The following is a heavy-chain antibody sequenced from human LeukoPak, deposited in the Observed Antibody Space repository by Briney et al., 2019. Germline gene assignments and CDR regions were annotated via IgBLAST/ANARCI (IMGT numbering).Heavy chain of an antibody. J-gene: IGHJ4*02. CDR2: IYTGGST. V-gene: IGHV4-4*07. CDR3: ARGPTAYCGSTTCSPYFDY. CDR1: GFTVSSNY. D-gene: IGHD2-2*01. Sequence: GSLRLSCAASGFTVSSNYMSWIRQPAGKGLEWIGRIYTGGSTNYNPSLESRVTMSIDTPENHFSLKLSSVTAADTAVYYCARGPTAYCGSTTCSPYFDYWGQGILVTVSS.